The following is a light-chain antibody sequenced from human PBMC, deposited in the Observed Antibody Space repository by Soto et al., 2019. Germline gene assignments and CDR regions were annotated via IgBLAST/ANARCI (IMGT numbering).Light chain of an antibody. V-gene: IGLV2-14*01. CDR1: SSDIGAYNY. J-gene: IGLJ1*01. CDR3: FSHRSGDSHV. Sequence: QSALTQPASVSGSPGQSITISCTGTSSDIGAYNYVSWYQQYPGKAPKLMIYGVTNRPLGVSNRFSGSKTGNTASLTISGLQAEDEADYYCFSHRSGDSHVFGTGTKVTVL. CDR2: GVT.